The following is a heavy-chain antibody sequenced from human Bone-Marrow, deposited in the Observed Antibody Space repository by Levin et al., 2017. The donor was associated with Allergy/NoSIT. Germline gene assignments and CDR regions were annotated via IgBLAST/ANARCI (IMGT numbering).Heavy chain of an antibody. Sequence: PGGSLRLSCAGSGFTFSDHGIHWVRQAPGKGLEWVAVVAYGGMTHSLANSVKGRFTISRDNSKSSVFLEINSLRGEDTALYFCARDRVVGAAPPYDAFDIWGQGTTVIVSS. CDR2: VAYGGMTH. D-gene: IGHD1-26*01. CDR1: GFTFSDHG. V-gene: IGHV3-30*03. CDR3: ARDRVVGAAPPYDAFDI. J-gene: IGHJ3*02.